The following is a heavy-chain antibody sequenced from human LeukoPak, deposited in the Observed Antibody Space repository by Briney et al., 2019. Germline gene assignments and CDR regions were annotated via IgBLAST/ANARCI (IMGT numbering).Heavy chain of an antibody. J-gene: IGHJ4*02. V-gene: IGHV1-46*01. CDR1: GYTFSSYY. D-gene: IGHD2-8*02. CDR3: SSPKSPYEGTGPHN. Sequence: EASVKVSCNASGYTFSSYYIHWVRQAPGQGLQWMGVINPSGSNSRYAEEFQGRVTMTRDTSTNTVNMELSSLRSNDTAVYYCSSPKSPYEGTGPHNWGQGTQVTVSS. CDR2: INPSGSNS.